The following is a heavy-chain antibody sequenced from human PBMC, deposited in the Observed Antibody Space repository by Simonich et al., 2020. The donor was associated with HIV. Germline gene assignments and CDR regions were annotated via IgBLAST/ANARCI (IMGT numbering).Heavy chain of an antibody. V-gene: IGHV1-2*06. J-gene: IGHJ3*02. D-gene: IGHD6-6*01. Sequence: QVQLVQSGSEFKKPGASVNVSCKASGYTFTNCAINWVRQAPGKGLEWMGRISPNNGGTDYPQKFQGRVTMTRDTSISTAYLGLSRVRFDDTAVYYCATHGPGSSSSALDIWGQGTTVTVSS. CDR3: ATHGPGSSSSALDI. CDR1: GYTFTNCA. CDR2: ISPNNGGT.